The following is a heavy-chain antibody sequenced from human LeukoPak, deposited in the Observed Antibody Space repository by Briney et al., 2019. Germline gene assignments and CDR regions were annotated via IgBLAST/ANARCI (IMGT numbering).Heavy chain of an antibody. CDR1: GFTFSSYG. V-gene: IGHV3-33*01. Sequence: GGSLRLSCAASGFTFSSYGMHWVRQAPGKGLEWVAVIWYDGSNKYYADSVKGRFTISRDNAKNSLYLQMNSLRAEDTAVYYCARDGFSYDSSGYYPEWGQGTLVTVSS. CDR3: ARDGFSYDSSGYYPE. CDR2: IWYDGSNK. J-gene: IGHJ4*02. D-gene: IGHD3-22*01.